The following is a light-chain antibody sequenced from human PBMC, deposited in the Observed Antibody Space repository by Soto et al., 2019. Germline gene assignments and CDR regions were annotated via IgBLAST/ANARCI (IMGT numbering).Light chain of an antibody. Sequence: QSALTQPASVSGSPGQSITISCTGTSSDFGNYNLVSWYQQHPGKVPKLILFEVNKRPSGVSGRFSGSKSGNTACLTISGLQGEDEADYYCCSFTSSNTHVFGTGTKVTVL. CDR1: SSDFGNYNL. V-gene: IGLV2-23*02. CDR2: EVN. CDR3: CSFTSSNTHV. J-gene: IGLJ1*01.